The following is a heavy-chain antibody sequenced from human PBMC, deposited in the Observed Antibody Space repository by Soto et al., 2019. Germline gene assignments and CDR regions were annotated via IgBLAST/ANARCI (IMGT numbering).Heavy chain of an antibody. CDR1: GFTFTTWG. D-gene: IGHD3-22*01. CDR2: INAGDGHP. Sequence: QVQLAQSGAEVTKPGASVKVSCQASGFTFTTWGLHWVRQAPGQSLEWMGWINAGDGHPKYSKRFQGRVTISRDTSASTVYLELSSLRVEDTAVYYCARGREDNYERPWFFDLWGRGTLVTVSS. V-gene: IGHV1-3*01. J-gene: IGHJ2*01. CDR3: ARGREDNYERPWFFDL.